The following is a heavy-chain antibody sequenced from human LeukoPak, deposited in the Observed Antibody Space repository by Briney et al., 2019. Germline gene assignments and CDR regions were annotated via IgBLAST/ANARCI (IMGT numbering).Heavy chain of an antibody. D-gene: IGHD3-3*01. V-gene: IGHV5-51*01. Sequence: GESLQISCKGSGYSFTSYWIGWVRQMPGKGLEWMGIIYPGDSDTRYSPSFQGQVTISADKSISTAYLQWSSLKASDTAMYYCARLSYDFWSGYFPSYFDHWGQGTLVTVSS. CDR2: IYPGDSDT. CDR3: ARLSYDFWSGYFPSYFDH. J-gene: IGHJ4*02. CDR1: GYSFTSYW.